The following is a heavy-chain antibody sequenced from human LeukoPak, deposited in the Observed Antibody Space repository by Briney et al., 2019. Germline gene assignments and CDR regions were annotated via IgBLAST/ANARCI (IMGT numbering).Heavy chain of an antibody. J-gene: IGHJ6*02. CDR2: ISYDGSNK. Sequence: PGGSLRLSCAASGFTFSIYGMHWVRQAPGKGLEWVAFISYDGSNKYYADSVKGLFTIPSDNSKNTLYLQMNSLRAEDTAVYYCAKDLRCSGGSCTPSGYYGMDVWGQGTTVTVSS. CDR3: AKDLRCSGGSCTPSGYYGMDV. D-gene: IGHD2-15*01. V-gene: IGHV3-30*18. CDR1: GFTFSIYG.